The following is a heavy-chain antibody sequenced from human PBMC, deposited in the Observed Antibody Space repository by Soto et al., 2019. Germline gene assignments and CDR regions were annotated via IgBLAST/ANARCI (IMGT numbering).Heavy chain of an antibody. V-gene: IGHV1-2*02. CDR2: INPQNVVI. D-gene: IGHD1-20*01. Sequence: GASVKVSCKSSGYTFTDFYIHWVRQAPGQRLEWVGWINPQNVVINYAQIFGGSVTMSLDTSVNTFYLDLDSLFFGDSAMYYCARGRSVLYLDLWGRGTQVTVSS. J-gene: IGHJ1*01. CDR1: GYTFTDFY. CDR3: ARGRSVLYLDL.